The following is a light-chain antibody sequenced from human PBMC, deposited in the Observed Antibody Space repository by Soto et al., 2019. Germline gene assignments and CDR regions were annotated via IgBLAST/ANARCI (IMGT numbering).Light chain of an antibody. V-gene: IGKV3-15*01. J-gene: IGKJ3*01. CDR3: QQFNSYLPT. Sequence: EVLLTQSPATLSVSPGERATLSCRASQSVSSNLAWYQQKPGQAPRLLIYGASTRATGIPARFSGSGSGTEFTLTISSLQSEDFAVYYCQQFNSYLPTFGPGTKVDIK. CDR1: QSVSSN. CDR2: GAS.